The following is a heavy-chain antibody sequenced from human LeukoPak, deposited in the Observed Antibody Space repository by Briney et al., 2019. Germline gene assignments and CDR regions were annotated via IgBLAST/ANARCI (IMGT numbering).Heavy chain of an antibody. Sequence: GGSLRLSCAASGFTFSSYGMSWVRQAPGKGLEWVSAISGSGGSTYYADSVKGRFTISRDNSKNTLYLQMNSLRAEDTAVYYCAKDQDYDILTGYYNLLDYWGQGTLVTVSS. CDR1: GFTFSSYG. J-gene: IGHJ4*02. V-gene: IGHV3-23*01. CDR2: ISGSGGST. CDR3: AKDQDYDILTGYYNLLDY. D-gene: IGHD3-9*01.